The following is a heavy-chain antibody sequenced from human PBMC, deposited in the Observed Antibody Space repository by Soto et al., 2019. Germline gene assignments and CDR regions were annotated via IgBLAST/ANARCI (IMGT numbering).Heavy chain of an antibody. Sequence: PGGSLRLSCAASGFTFSSYGMHWVRQAPGKGLEWVAVISYDGSNKYYADSVKGRFTISRDNSKNTLYLQMNNLRAEDTAVYYCAKATEYCSSTSCPGYYGMDVWGQGTTVTVSS. V-gene: IGHV3-30*18. J-gene: IGHJ6*02. CDR3: AKATEYCSSTSCPGYYGMDV. CDR1: GFTFSSYG. CDR2: ISYDGSNK. D-gene: IGHD2-2*01.